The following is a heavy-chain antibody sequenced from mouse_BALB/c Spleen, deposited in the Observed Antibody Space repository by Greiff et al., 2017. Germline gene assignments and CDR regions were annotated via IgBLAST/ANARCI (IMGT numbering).Heavy chain of an antibody. V-gene: IGHV1S81*02. CDR3: TRGGNYEGAMDY. CDR2: INPSNGGT. J-gene: IGHJ4*01. Sequence: QVQLQQPGAELVKPGASVKLSCKASGYTFTSYYMYWVKQRPGQGLEWIGGINPSNGGTNFNEKFKSKATLTVDKSSSTAYMQLSSLTSEDSAVYYCTRGGNYEGAMDYWGQGTSVTVSS. D-gene: IGHD2-1*01. CDR1: GYTFTSYY.